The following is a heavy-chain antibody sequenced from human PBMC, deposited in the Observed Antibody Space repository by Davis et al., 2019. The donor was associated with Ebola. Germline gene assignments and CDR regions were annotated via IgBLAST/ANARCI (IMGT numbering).Heavy chain of an antibody. Sequence: TLSLTCAVYGGSFSGYYWSWIRQPPGKALEWLALIDWDDDKYYSTSLKTRLTISKDTSKNQVVLTMTNMDPVDTATYYCARIPLYCSGGSCYSSGMDVWGQGTTVTVSS. CDR1: GGSFSGYY. D-gene: IGHD2-15*01. CDR2: IDWDDDK. V-gene: IGHV2-70*01. J-gene: IGHJ6*02. CDR3: ARIPLYCSGGSCYSSGMDV.